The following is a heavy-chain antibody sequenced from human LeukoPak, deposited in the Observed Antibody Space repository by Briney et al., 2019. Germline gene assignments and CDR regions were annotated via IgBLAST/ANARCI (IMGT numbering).Heavy chain of an antibody. J-gene: IGHJ6*02. CDR2: IIPILGIA. Sequence: SVKVSCKASGGTFSSYAISWVRQAPGQGLEWMGRIIPILGIANYAQKFQGRVTITRDTSASTAYMELSSLRSEDTAVYYCARDGPLAAAGTGKYYYYGMDVWGQGTTVTVSS. D-gene: IGHD6-13*01. CDR1: GGTFSSYA. V-gene: IGHV1-69*04. CDR3: ARDGPLAAAGTGKYYYYGMDV.